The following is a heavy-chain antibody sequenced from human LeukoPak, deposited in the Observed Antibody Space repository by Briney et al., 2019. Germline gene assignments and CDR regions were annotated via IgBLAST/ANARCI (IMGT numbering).Heavy chain of an antibody. CDR3: ARGRVSVGSGNYRSFGWFDP. CDR1: GYTFTSYG. J-gene: IGHJ5*02. D-gene: IGHD3-10*01. CDR2: ISAYNGNT. Sequence: GASVKVSCKASGYTFTSYGISWVRQAPGQGLEWMGWISAYNGNTNYAQKLQGRVTMTTDTSTSTAYMELRSLRSDDTAVYYCARGRVSVGSGNYRSFGWFDPWGQGTLVTVSS. V-gene: IGHV1-18*01.